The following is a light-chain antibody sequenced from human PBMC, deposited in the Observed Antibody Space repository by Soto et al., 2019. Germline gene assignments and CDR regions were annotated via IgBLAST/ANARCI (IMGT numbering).Light chain of an antibody. CDR2: AAS. V-gene: IGKV1-39*01. CDR3: QKYNSAPLT. CDR1: QSISNY. J-gene: IGKJ4*01. Sequence: DIQMTQSLSSMSASVGDRVTITCRASQSISNYLSWYRQKPGKAPNLLIYAASSLQSGVSSRFSGSGSGTDFTLTISSLQPEDIATYYCQKYNSAPLTFGGGTKVDIK.